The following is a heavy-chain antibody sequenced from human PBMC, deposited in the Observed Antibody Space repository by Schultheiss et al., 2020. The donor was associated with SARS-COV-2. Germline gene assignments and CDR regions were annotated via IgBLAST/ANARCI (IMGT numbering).Heavy chain of an antibody. CDR1: GFTFDDYA. CDR2: ISGSGGST. D-gene: IGHD3-22*01. CDR3: AKGDSSGSNYYGMDV. V-gene: IGHV3-23*01. J-gene: IGHJ6*02. Sequence: GGSLRLSCAASGFTFDDYAMHWVRQAPGKGLEWVSGISGSGGSTYYADSVKGRFTISRDNSKNTLYLQMNSLRAEDTAVYYCAKGDSSGSNYYGMDVWGQGTTVTVSS.